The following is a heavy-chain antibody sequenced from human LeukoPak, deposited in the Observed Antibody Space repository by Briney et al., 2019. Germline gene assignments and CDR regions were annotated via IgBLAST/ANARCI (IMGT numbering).Heavy chain of an antibody. CDR3: AKSRVVVITVRYFDY. CDR2: IKQDGSEK. J-gene: IGHJ4*02. Sequence: GGSLRLSCAASGFTFSSYWMSWVRQAPGKGLEWVANIKQDGSEKYYVDSVKGRFTISRDNAKNSLYLQMNSLRAEDTAVYYCAKSRVVVITVRYFDYWGQGTLVTVSS. V-gene: IGHV3-7*03. CDR1: GFTFSSYW. D-gene: IGHD3-22*01.